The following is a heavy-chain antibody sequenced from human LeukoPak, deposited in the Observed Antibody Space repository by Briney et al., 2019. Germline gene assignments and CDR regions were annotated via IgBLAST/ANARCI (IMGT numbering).Heavy chain of an antibody. V-gene: IGHV4-59*08. CDR1: GGSISTYY. CDR2: IYHTGST. Sequence: PSETLSLSCTVSGGSISTYYWSWIRQPPGKGLEWIGYIYHTGSTKYNPSLKSRLNISVDTSKNQFSLKLTSVTATDTAVYYCVRSSREIGWLDYWGQGTLVTVSS. CDR3: VRSSREIGWLDY. J-gene: IGHJ4*02. D-gene: IGHD5-12*01.